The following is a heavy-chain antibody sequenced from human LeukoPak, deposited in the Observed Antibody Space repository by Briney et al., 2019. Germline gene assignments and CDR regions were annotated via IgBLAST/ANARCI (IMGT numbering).Heavy chain of an antibody. CDR1: GHIFTAHY. Sequence: AAVKVSCKASGHIFTAHYIHWVRQAPGQGLEWMGWINPNNGGTKFAQKFEGRVTMTRDTSISTAYMELNRLRSDDTAVYYRARDRDYGSGIFDYWGQGTLVTVSS. D-gene: IGHD3-10*01. CDR3: ARDRDYGSGIFDY. CDR2: INPNNGGT. V-gene: IGHV1-2*02. J-gene: IGHJ4*02.